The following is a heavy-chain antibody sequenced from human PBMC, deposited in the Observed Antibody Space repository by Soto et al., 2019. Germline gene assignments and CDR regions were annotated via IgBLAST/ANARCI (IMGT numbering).Heavy chain of an antibody. J-gene: IGHJ4*02. Sequence: GASVKVSRKASGYTFSSYGINWVRQAPGQGLEWMGWISAYNGNTNYAQKLQGRVTMTTDTSTSAAYMELRSLRSDDTAVYYCARDPHQYYFDYWGQGTLVTVSS. V-gene: IGHV1-18*01. CDR2: ISAYNGNT. CDR3: ARDPHQYYFDY. CDR1: GYTFSSYG.